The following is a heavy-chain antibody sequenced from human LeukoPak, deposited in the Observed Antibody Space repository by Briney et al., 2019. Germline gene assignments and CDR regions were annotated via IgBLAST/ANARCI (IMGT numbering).Heavy chain of an antibody. CDR3: ARGGSYDGNNWFDP. J-gene: IGHJ5*02. CDR2: ISSSGTYI. CDR1: GFTFSSYS. Sequence: GGSLRLSCAASGFTFSSYSMNWVRQAPGKGLEWVSFISSSGTYIYYADSMKGRFTISRDNAKNSLHLQMNSLRAEDTALYFCARGGSYDGNNWFDPWGQGTLVTVSS. D-gene: IGHD1-26*01. V-gene: IGHV3-21*04.